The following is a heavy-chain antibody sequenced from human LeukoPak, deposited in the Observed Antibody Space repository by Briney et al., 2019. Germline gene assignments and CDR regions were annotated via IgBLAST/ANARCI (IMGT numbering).Heavy chain of an antibody. CDR1: GFTFSTYA. D-gene: IGHD5-24*01. V-gene: IGHV3-23*01. J-gene: IGHJ3*02. CDR2: ISGTGGST. Sequence: GGSLRLSCAASGFTFSTYAMTWVRQAPGKGLEWVSLISGTGGSTYYADSVKGRFTISRDNSKNTLYLQMNSLRAEDTAVYYCARGRRDGYNLIDAFDIWGLGSMVTVSS. CDR3: ARGRRDGYNLIDAFDI.